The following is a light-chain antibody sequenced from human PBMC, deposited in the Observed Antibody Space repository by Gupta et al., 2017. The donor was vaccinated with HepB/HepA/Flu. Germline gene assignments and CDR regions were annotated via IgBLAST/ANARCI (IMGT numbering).Light chain of an antibody. J-gene: IGKJ2*01. CDR2: KAS. Sequence: DIQMTQSPSTLSASVGDTVTITCRASQNIDTWLAWYQQKAGIAPNLLIYKASTLESGVPSTFSGSGSGTEFTLTISSLQPHDFATYYCQQYSDYPLTFGQGTKLEIK. CDR1: QNIDTW. V-gene: IGKV1-5*03. CDR3: QQYSDYPLT.